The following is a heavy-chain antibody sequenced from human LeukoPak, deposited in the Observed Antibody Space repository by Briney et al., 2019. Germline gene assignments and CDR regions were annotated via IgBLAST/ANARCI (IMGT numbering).Heavy chain of an antibody. CDR1: GFTFSSYA. D-gene: IGHD6-19*01. CDR3: ARDIGSSGWYEFDY. CDR2: ISYDGSNK. Sequence: PGGSLRLSCAASGFTFSSYAMHWVRQAPGKGLEWVAVISYDGSNKYYADSVKGRFTISRDNSKNTLYLQMNSLRAEDTAVYYCARDIGSSGWYEFDYWGQGTLVTVSS. V-gene: IGHV3-30-3*01. J-gene: IGHJ4*02.